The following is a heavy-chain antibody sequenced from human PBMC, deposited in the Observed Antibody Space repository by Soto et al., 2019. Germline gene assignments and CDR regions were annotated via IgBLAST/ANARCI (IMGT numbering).Heavy chain of an antibody. V-gene: IGHV4-39*01. CDR1: GGSISSGDYY. D-gene: IGHD3-3*01. CDR2: IYYSGST. CDR3: ARSGYDFWSGYQNGGFGYYMDV. Sequence: SETLSLTCTVSGGSISSGDYYWGWIRQPPGKGLEWIGTIYYSGSTYYNPSLKSRVTISVDTSRNQFSLKLSSVTAADTAVYYCARSGYDFWSGYQNGGFGYYMDVWGKGTTVTVSS. J-gene: IGHJ6*03.